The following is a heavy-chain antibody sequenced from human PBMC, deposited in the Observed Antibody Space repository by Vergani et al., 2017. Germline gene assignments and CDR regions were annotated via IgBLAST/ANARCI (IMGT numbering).Heavy chain of an antibody. J-gene: IGHJ6*02. CDR2: IHYDGSHE. CDR3: ANSVIAGNVGVAYFGMDV. Sequence: QVQLVESGGGVVQPGRSLRLSCAASGFSFSSFGFHWVRQAPGKGLEWVAFIHYDGSHEYYIDSVKGRFTISRVNSKNTLILQMNGLRAEDTAVYFCANSVIAGNVGVAYFGMDVWGRGTTVTVSS. CDR1: GFSFSSFG. V-gene: IGHV3-30*02. D-gene: IGHD2/OR15-2a*01.